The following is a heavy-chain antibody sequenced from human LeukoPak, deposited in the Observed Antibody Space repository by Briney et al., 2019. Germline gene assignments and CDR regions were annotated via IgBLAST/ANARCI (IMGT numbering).Heavy chain of an antibody. V-gene: IGHV4-39*07. CDR2: IYYSGST. J-gene: IGHJ2*01. CDR1: GGSISSSSYY. CDR3: ARHQLGVGWYFDL. D-gene: IGHD2-2*01. Sequence: PSETLSLTCTVSGGSISSSSYYWGWIRQPPGKGLEWIGSIYYSGSTYYNPSLKSRVTISVDTSKNQFSLKLTSVTATDTAVYYCARHQLGVGWYFDLWGRGTLVTVSS.